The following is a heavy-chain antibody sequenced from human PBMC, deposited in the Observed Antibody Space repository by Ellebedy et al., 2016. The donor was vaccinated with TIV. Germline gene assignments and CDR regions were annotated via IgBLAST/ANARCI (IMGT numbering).Heavy chain of an antibody. J-gene: IGHJ4*02. D-gene: IGHD3-10*01. Sequence: GESLKISCVASGFTFSSYAMCWVRQAPGKGLEWVSTISDSGGNTHFPESVKGRFTISRDNSRNTVYLQMNNLRAEDTAVYYCARDSGRRRSWDNDYWGQGTLVTVSS. CDR3: ARDSGRRRSWDNDY. V-gene: IGHV3-23*01. CDR2: ISDSGGNT. CDR1: GFTFSSYA.